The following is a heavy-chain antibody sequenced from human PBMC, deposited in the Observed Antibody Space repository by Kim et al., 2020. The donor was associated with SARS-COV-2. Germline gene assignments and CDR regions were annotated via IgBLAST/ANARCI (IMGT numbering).Heavy chain of an antibody. CDR2: IYSGGST. D-gene: IGHD3-10*01. CDR3: ARDSLRITALDY. J-gene: IGHJ4*02. CDR1: GFTVSSNY. Sequence: GGSLRLSCAASGFTVSSNYMSWVRQAPGKGLEWVSVIYSGGSTYYADSVKGRFTISRDNSKNTLYLQMNSLRAEDTAVYYCARDSLRITALDYWGQGTLVTVSS. V-gene: IGHV3-53*01.